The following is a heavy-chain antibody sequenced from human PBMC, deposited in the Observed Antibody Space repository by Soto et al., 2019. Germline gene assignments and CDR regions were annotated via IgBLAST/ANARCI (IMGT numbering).Heavy chain of an antibody. CDR3: ARGTTVSSHLGYFDC. V-gene: IGHV4-4*02. J-gene: IGHJ4*02. Sequence: QVQLQESGPGLVKPSGTLSLTCAVSGGSISSSNWWSWVRQPPGKGLEWIGEIYHSGSTNYNPSLKRRVTISVDKSKNQCSLKLSSVPAADTAVYYCARGTTVSSHLGYFDCWGQGTLVTVSS. D-gene: IGHD4-17*01. CDR2: IYHSGST. CDR1: GGSISSSNW.